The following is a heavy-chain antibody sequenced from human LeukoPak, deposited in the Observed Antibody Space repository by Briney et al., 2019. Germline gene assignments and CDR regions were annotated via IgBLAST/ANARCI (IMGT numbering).Heavy chain of an antibody. J-gene: IGHJ4*02. CDR3: ARDLVDYYDSSGSPID. D-gene: IGHD3-22*01. V-gene: IGHV3-7*01. CDR2: INQDGSDK. CDR1: GLTFSIHW. Sequence: PGGSLRLSCVASGLTFSIHWMNWVRQAPGKGLECVANINQDGSDKYYVDSVKGRFTISRDNAKNSLYLQMNSLRAEDTAVYYCARDLVDYYDSSGSPIDWGQGTLVTVSS.